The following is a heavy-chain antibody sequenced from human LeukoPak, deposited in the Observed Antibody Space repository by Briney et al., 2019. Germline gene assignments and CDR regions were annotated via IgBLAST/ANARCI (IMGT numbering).Heavy chain of an antibody. V-gene: IGHV3-64D*09. J-gene: IGHJ6*02. Sequence: GGSLRLSCSASGFPFSSYAMHWVRQAPSKELEYVSAISDSGGSTYYADSVKGRFTISRDNSKNTLYLQMSSLRAEDTAVYFCVRGYSFGPYGMDVWGQGTTVTVSS. CDR3: VRGYSFGPYGMDV. D-gene: IGHD2-15*01. CDR2: ISDSGGST. CDR1: GFPFSSYA.